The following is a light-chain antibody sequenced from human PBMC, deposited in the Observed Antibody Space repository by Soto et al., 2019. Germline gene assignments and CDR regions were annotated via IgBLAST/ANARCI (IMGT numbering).Light chain of an antibody. CDR1: RDIAIY. CDR3: QQLRMYPST. CDR2: AAS. V-gene: IGKV1-9*01. Sequence: IQLTQSPSSLSASVGDRVAITCRASRDIAIYLARYQQKPGEAPKLLIYAASTLYGGVPSRFSGSGSGTDFALTITSLQAEDFATYYCQQLRMYPSTFGGGTKMDIK. J-gene: IGKJ4*01.